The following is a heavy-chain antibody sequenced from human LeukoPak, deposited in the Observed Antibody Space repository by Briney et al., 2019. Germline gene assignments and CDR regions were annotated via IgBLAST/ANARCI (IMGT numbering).Heavy chain of an antibody. V-gene: IGHV3-53*01. Sequence: PGGSLRLSCAASGFTVSSNYMSWVRQAPGKGLEWVSVIYSGGSTYYADSVKGRFTISRDNSKNTLYPQMNSLRAEDTAVYYCARVGTYYDFWSGYYAWDGMDVWGQGTTITVSS. D-gene: IGHD3-3*01. CDR2: IYSGGST. CDR3: ARVGTYYDFWSGYYAWDGMDV. J-gene: IGHJ6*02. CDR1: GFTVSSNY.